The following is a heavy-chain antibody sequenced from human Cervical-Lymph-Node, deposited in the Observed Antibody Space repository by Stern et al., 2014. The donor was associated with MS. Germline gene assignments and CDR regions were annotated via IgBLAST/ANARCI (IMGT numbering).Heavy chain of an antibody. J-gene: IGHJ3*02. CDR1: GITFSSHG. CDR3: AGSWADALDI. V-gene: IGHV3-30*03. Sequence: DQLVESGGGVVQPGRSLRLSCAASGITFSSHGMHWVRQAPGKGLEWVAVISHDGSNKNYADPVKGRFTISRDNSKNTLYLEMNSLRAEDTAVYYCAGSWADALDIWGQGTMVTVSS. D-gene: IGHD6-13*01. CDR2: ISHDGSNK.